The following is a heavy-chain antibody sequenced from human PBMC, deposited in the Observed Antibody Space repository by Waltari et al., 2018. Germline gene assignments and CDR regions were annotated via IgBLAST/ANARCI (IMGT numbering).Heavy chain of an antibody. CDR1: GFSLSHYG. CDR2: LWFEGGDE. D-gene: IGHD3-16*01. CDR3: AKDAFGNTYMDH. V-gene: IGHV3-30*02. Sequence: QLQLVESGGGVVQPGKSLRLSCAASGFSLSHYGMHWVRQAPGRGVEWVAFLWFEGGDEYYADSVRGRFTISRDNSKNLLYLHMDSLRVDDTAVYYCAKDAFGNTYMDHWGQGTLVTVSS. J-gene: IGHJ4*02.